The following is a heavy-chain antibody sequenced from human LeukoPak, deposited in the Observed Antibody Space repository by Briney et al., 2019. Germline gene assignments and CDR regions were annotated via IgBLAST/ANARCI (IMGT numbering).Heavy chain of an antibody. CDR2: IFYTGST. CDR3: ARVVFWSGYHYFDY. CDR1: GGSISSGDYY. Sequence: SETLSLTCTVSGGSISSGDYYWSRIRQPPGKGLEWIGYIFYTGSTYYNPSLKSRVTISIDTSKNHFSLTLTSVTAADTAVYFCARVVFWSGYHYFDYWGQGTLVTVSS. V-gene: IGHV4-30-4*01. J-gene: IGHJ4*02. D-gene: IGHD3-3*01.